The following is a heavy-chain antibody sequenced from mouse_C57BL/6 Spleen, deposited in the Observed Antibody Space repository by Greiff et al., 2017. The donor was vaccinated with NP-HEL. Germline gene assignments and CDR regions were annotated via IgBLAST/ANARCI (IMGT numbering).Heavy chain of an antibody. Sequence: EVKLMESGGGLVKPGGSLKLSCAASGFTFSSYTMSWVRQTPEKRLEWVATISGGGGNTYYPDSVKGRFTISRDNAKNTLYLQMSSLRSEDTALYYCARHDYYGSGAYFDVWGTGTTVTVSS. J-gene: IGHJ1*03. CDR3: ARHDYYGSGAYFDV. V-gene: IGHV5-9*01. CDR1: GFTFSSYT. CDR2: ISGGGGNT. D-gene: IGHD1-1*01.